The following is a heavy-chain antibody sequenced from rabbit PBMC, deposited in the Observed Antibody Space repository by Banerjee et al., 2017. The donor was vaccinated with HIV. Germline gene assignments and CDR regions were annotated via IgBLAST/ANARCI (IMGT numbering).Heavy chain of an antibody. Sequence: QSLEESGGDLVKPGASLTLTCTASGFSFSSSYWICWVRQAPGKGLEWIACILTGSSGSTYYPNWAKGRFTISKTSSTTVTLQMTSLTAADTATYFCTRSYDSVWYHALWGPGTLVTVS. J-gene: IGHJ6*01. CDR3: TRSYDSVWYHAL. D-gene: IGHD5-1*01. CDR1: GFSFSSSYW. V-gene: IGHV1S40*01. CDR2: ILTGSSGST.